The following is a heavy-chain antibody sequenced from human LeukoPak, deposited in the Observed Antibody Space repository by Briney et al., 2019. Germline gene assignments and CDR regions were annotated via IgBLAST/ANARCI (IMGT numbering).Heavy chain of an antibody. V-gene: IGHV4-39*07. CDR2: IYYSGST. J-gene: IGHJ4*02. CDR3: ATTAATPWEHFDY. D-gene: IGHD2-15*01. CDR1: GGSISSSSYY. Sequence: SETLSLTCTVSGGSISSSSYYWGWIRQPPGKGLEWIGSIYYSGSTYYNPSLKSRVTISVDTSKNQFSLKLSSVTAADTAVYYCATTAATPWEHFDYWGQGTLVTVSS.